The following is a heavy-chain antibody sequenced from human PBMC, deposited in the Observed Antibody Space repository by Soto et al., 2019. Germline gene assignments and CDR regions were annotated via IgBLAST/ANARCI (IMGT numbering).Heavy chain of an antibody. D-gene: IGHD2-15*01. CDR1: GFTFDDYA. CDR3: ARDHQRQFVAAGYGIGV. J-gene: IGHJ6*02. Sequence: VQLVESGGGLVQPGRSLRLSCAASGFTFDDYAMHWVRQAPGKGLEWVAGISWNSGSIGYADSVKGRFTISRDNAKKSLYLQRKCLRAADTALYYCARDHQRQFVAAGYGIGVWGQGTTVTVSS. V-gene: IGHV3-9*01. CDR2: ISWNSGSI.